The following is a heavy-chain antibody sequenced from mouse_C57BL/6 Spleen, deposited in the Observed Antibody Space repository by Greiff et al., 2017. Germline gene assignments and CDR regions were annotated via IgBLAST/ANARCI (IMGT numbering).Heavy chain of an antibody. J-gene: IGHJ4*01. D-gene: IGHD2-14*01. CDR2: ISSGGSSP. V-gene: IGHV5-6*02. Sequence: EVKLVESGGDLVKPGGSLKLSCAASGFTFSSYGMSWVRQTPDKRLEWVATISSGGSSPYYPDSVRGRFTISRDNAKNTLYLQMSSLKSEDTAMYYCARHLSIGGDYWGQGTSVTVSS. CDR3: ARHLSIGGDY. CDR1: GFTFSSYG.